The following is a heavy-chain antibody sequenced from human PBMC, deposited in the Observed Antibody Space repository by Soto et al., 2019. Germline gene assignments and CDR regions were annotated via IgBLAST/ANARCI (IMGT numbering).Heavy chain of an antibody. J-gene: IGHJ5*02. CDR3: ARGGISIVGATTPDGDHWFDP. V-gene: IGHV3-21*01. D-gene: IGHD1-26*01. CDR2: ISSSSSYI. CDR1: GFTFSSYS. Sequence: KPGGSLRLSCAASGFTFSSYSMNWVRQAPGKGLEWASSISSSSSYIYYADSVKGRFTISRDNAKNSLYLQMNSLRAEDTAVYYCARGGISIVGATTPDGDHWFDPWGQGTLVTVSS.